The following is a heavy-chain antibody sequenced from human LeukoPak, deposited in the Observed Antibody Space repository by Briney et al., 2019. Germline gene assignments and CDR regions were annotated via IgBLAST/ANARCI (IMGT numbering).Heavy chain of an antibody. V-gene: IGHV1-8*01. Sequence: ASVKVSCKASGYTFTSYDINWVRQATGQGLEWMGWMNPNSGNTGYAQKFQGRVTMTRNTSISTAYMELSSLRSEDTAVYYCATEYGSSWYRDAFDIWGQGTMVTVSS. CDR3: ATEYGSSWYRDAFDI. J-gene: IGHJ3*02. CDR2: MNPNSGNT. D-gene: IGHD6-13*01. CDR1: GYTFTSYD.